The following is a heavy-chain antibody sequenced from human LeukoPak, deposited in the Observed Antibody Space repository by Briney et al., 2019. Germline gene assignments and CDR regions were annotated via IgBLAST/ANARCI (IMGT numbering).Heavy chain of an antibody. J-gene: IGHJ6*03. Sequence: ASVKVSCKASGGTFSSYAISWVRQAPGQGLEWMGGIIPIFGTANYAQKFQGRVTITADESTSTAYMELSSLRSEDTAVYYCAWGSGSYFYYYYYMDVWGKGTTVTVSS. V-gene: IGHV1-69*13. CDR1: GGTFSSYA. CDR2: IIPIFGTA. D-gene: IGHD3-10*01. CDR3: AWGSGSYFYYYYYMDV.